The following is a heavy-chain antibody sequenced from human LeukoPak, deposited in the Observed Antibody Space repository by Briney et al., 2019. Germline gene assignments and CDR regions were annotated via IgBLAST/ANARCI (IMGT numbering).Heavy chain of an antibody. CDR2: IYYSGST. CDR3: ARGYYDFWSGYYRGYNWFDP. D-gene: IGHD3-3*01. V-gene: IGHV4-39*07. CDR1: GGSISSSSYY. Sequence: SETLSLTCTVSGGSISSSSYYWGWIRQPPGKGLEWIGSIYYSGSTYYNPSLKSRVTISVDTSKNQFSLKLSSVTAADTAVYYCARGYYDFWSGYYRGYNWFDPWGQGTLVTVSS. J-gene: IGHJ5*02.